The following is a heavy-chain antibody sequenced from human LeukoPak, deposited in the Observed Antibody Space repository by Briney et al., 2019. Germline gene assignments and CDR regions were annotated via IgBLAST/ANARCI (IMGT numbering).Heavy chain of an antibody. CDR2: TYYRSTWYN. CDR3: ARRLTQYDCFDP. Sequence: SQTLSLTCAIPGDSVSSNSVTWNWIRQSPSGGLEWLGRTYYRSTWYNDYAVSVRGRITVNPDTSKNQFSLHLNSVTPEDTAVYYCARRLTQYDCFDPWGQGILVTVSS. CDR1: GDSVSSNSVT. V-gene: IGHV6-1*01. J-gene: IGHJ5*02. D-gene: IGHD2-2*01.